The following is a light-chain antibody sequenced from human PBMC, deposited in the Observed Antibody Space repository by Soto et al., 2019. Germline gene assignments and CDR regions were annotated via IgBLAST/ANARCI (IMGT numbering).Light chain of an antibody. Sequence: IRMXQCPSSVSASXGDRVTINCRARPSISSFLNWYQQKPGXVGKTXNYAGSSLQSGVPSRFSGSGSGTEFILTISSLQPDDLATYDCQQYSTYSTFGQGTKVDIK. CDR3: QQYSTYST. CDR1: PSISSF. V-gene: IGKV1-39*01. CDR2: AGS. J-gene: IGKJ1*01.